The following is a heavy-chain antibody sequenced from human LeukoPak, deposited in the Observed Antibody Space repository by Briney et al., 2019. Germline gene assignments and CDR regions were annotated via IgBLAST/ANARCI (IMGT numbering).Heavy chain of an antibody. V-gene: IGHV1-8*01. CDR3: ARGLRYFDWLPHDYYYYGMDV. D-gene: IGHD3-9*01. J-gene: IGHJ6*02. CDR1: GYTFTSYD. Sequence: ASVKVSCKASGYTFTSYDINWVRQATGQGLEWMGWMNPNGGNTGYAQKFQGRVTMTRNTSISTAYMELSSLRSEDTAVYYCARGLRYFDWLPHDYYYYGMDVWGQGTTVTVSS. CDR2: MNPNGGNT.